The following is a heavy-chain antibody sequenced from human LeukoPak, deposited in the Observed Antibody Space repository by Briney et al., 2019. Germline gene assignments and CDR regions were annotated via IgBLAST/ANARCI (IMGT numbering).Heavy chain of an antibody. J-gene: IGHJ5*02. D-gene: IGHD3-22*01. CDR2: IYISGST. Sequence: SETLSLTCTVSGGSISSYYWSWIRQPAGNGMEWLGRIYISGSTNNNTSLKSRSPMSVDTSKNQFSLKLSSVTAADTAVYYCARGLPLGYYDSSGPSDWFDGWGQGTLVTVSS. V-gene: IGHV4-4*07. CDR3: ARGLPLGYYDSSGPSDWFDG. CDR1: GGSISSYY.